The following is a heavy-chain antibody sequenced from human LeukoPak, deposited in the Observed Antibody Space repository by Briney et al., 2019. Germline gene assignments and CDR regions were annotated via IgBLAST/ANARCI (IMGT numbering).Heavy chain of an antibody. CDR1: GGSISSSSYY. Sequence: SETLSLTCTVSGGSISSSSYYWGWIRQPPGKGLEWIGSIYYSGSTYYNPPLKSRVTISVDTSKNQFSLKLSSVTAADTAVYYCARQGDRSSGWYVPLYSPYYYYYMDVWGKGTTVTISS. J-gene: IGHJ6*03. V-gene: IGHV4-39*01. CDR3: ARQGDRSSGWYVPLYSPYYYYYMDV. D-gene: IGHD6-19*01. CDR2: IYYSGST.